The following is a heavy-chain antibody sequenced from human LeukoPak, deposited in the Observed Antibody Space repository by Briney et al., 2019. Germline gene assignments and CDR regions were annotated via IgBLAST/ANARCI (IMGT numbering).Heavy chain of an antibody. CDR1: GGSISSSSYY. CDR2: IYYSGST. D-gene: IGHD4-23*01. V-gene: IGHV4-39*07. Sequence: PSETLSLTCTVSGGSISSSSYYWGWIRQPPGKGLEWIGSIYYSGSTYYNPSLKSRVTISVDTSKNQFSLKLSSVTAADTAVYYCATQSGMVTPGWYFDLWGRGTLVTVSS. CDR3: ATQSGMVTPGWYFDL. J-gene: IGHJ2*01.